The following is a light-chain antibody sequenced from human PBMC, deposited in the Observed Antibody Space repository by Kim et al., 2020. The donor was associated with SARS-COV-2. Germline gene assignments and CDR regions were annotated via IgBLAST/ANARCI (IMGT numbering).Light chain of an antibody. J-gene: IGKJ2*01. CDR3: QQYDNLPMYT. CDR2: DAS. CDR1: QDISNY. Sequence: DIQMTQSPSSLSASVGDRVTITCQASQDISNYLNWYQQKPGKAPKLLIYDASNLETGVPSRFSGSGSGTDFTFTISSLQPEDIATYYCQQYDNLPMYTFGQGTNLEI. V-gene: IGKV1-33*01.